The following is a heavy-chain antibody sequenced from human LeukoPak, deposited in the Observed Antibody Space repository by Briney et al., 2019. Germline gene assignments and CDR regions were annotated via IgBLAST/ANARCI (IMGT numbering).Heavy chain of an antibody. CDR2: IYHSGST. CDR1: GGSISSGGYY. D-gene: IGHD6-6*01. J-gene: IGHJ3*02. CDR3: ARDSDSSTDI. Sequence: SETLSLTCTVSGGSISSGGYYWSWIRQPPGKGLEWIGYIYHSGSTYYNPSLKSRVTISVGTSKNQFSLKLSSVTAADTAVYYCARDSDSSTDIWGQGTMVTVSS. V-gene: IGHV4-30-2*01.